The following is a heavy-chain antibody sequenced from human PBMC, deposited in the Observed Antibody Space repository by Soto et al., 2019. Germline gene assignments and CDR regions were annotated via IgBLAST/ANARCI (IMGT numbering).Heavy chain of an antibody. V-gene: IGHV4-59*11. D-gene: IGHD6-19*01. J-gene: IGHJ5*01. Sequence: SETLSLTCAVSGGSITGHYWIWIRQPPGKGLEWIGYIFYSGGTNYNPSLKSRVTISVDTSKNHFSLKLGSVTAADTALYYCARVGSSGWAPDSWGQGTLVTVSS. CDR1: GGSITGHY. CDR2: IFYSGGT. CDR3: ARVGSSGWAPDS.